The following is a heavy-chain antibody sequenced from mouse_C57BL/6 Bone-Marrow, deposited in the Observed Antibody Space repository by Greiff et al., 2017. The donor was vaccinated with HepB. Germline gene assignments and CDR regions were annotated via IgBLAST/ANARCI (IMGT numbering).Heavy chain of an antibody. Sequence: QVQLQQSGPELVKPGASVKISCKASGYAFSSSWMNWVKQRPGKGLEWIGRIYPGDGDTNYNGKFKGKATLTADKSSSTAYMQLSSLTSEDSAVYFCARYEICMTYAMDYWGQGTSVTVSS. V-gene: IGHV1-82*01. D-gene: IGHD2-10*02. CDR2: IYPGDGDT. J-gene: IGHJ4*01. CDR3: ARYEICMTYAMDY. CDR1: GYAFSSSW.